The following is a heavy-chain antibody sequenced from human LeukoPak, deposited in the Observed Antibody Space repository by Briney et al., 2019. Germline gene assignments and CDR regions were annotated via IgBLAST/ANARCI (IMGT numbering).Heavy chain of an antibody. CDR2: IKQDGSEK. V-gene: IGHV3-7*01. CDR1: GFTFSSYW. D-gene: IGHD2-21*02. Sequence: GGSLRLSCAASGFTFSSYWMSWVRQAPGKGLEWVANIKQDGSEKYYVDSVKGRFTISRDNAKNSLYLQMNSLRAEDTAVYYCARDVEAYCGADCYSDYWGQGTLVTVSS. CDR3: ARDVEAYCGADCYSDY. J-gene: IGHJ4*02.